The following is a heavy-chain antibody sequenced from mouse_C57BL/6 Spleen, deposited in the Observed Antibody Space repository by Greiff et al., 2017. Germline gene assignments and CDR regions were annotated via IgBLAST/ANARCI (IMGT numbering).Heavy chain of an antibody. V-gene: IGHV1-76*01. CDR3: ARSPYAMDY. CDR2: IYPGSGNT. J-gene: IGHJ4*01. Sequence: VQLQQSGAELVRPGASVQLSCKASGYTFTDYYINWVKQRPGQGLEWIARIYPGSGNTYYNEKFKGKATLTAEKSSSTAYMQLSSLTSEDSAVYFCARSPYAMDYWGQGTSVTVSS. CDR1: GYTFTDYY.